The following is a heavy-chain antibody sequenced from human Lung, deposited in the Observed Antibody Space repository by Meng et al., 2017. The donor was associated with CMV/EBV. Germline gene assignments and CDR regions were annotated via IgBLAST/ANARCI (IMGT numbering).Heavy chain of an antibody. J-gene: IGHJ4*02. CDR2: LSHYTGNT. CDR3: ARDRSTSDL. V-gene: IGHV1-18*01. CDR1: GFSLFRYG. Sequence: ASVMVSCKASGFSLFRYGISCVRQAPGQGLEGMGWLSHYTGNTDYAQSFQGRITVTTDTSRTTAYMELRSLTSDDTAVYYYARDRSTSDLWGQGTLVTVSS. D-gene: IGHD2-2*01.